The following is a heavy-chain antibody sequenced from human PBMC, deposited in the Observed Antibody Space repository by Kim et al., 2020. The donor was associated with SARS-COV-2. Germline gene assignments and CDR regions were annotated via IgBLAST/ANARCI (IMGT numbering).Heavy chain of an antibody. Sequence: GGSLRLSCAASGFTFGDYGMHWVRQAPGKGLEWVSSISWNSGSIDYADSVKGRFNISRDNTKNSLYLQMNSLRDEDTALYYCAKDYYGSEDPLALWGQGALVTVSS. CDR1: GFTFGDYG. V-gene: IGHV3-9*01. D-gene: IGHD3-10*01. CDR3: AKDYYGSEDPLAL. CDR2: ISWNSGSI. J-gene: IGHJ4*02.